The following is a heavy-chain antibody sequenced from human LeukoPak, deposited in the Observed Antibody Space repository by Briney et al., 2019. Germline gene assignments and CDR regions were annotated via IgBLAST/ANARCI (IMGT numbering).Heavy chain of an antibody. CDR3: AIMHPYYDGNGYWVQ. J-gene: IGHJ4*02. CDR2: INTSGGST. D-gene: IGHD3-22*01. CDR1: GFTFSSYA. V-gene: IGHV3-23*01. Sequence: DPGESLRLSCAASGFTFSSYAMSWVRQAPGKGLEWVSGINTSGGSTAYADSVKGRFTISRDNPRNTPYMQMNSLRAEDTALYYCAIMHPYYDGNGYWVQWGQGTLVTVSS.